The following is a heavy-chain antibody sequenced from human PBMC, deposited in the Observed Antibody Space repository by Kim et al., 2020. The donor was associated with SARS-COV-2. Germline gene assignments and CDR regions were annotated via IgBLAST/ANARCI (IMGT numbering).Heavy chain of an antibody. Sequence: ASVKVSCKASGYTFINYGVSWVRQAPGQGLEWMGWISGYNGDTYYAQNLQGRVTMTTDTSTSTAYMELLSLRSDDTALYYCARDVGSALVTRFDYWGQGTLVTVSS. CDR1: GYTFINYG. J-gene: IGHJ4*02. CDR2: ISGYNGDT. D-gene: IGHD5-18*01. V-gene: IGHV1-18*01. CDR3: ARDVGSALVTRFDY.